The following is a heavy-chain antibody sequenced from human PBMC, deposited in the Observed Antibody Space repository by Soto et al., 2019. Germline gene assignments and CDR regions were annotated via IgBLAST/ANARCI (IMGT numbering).Heavy chain of an antibody. V-gene: IGHV3-33*01. J-gene: IGHJ6*02. D-gene: IGHD2-15*01. CDR3: ARDRWQGPYYYYGMDV. CDR1: GFTFSSYG. Sequence: VGSLRLSCAASGFTFSSYGMHWVRQAPGKGLEWVAVIWYDGSNKYYADSVKGRFTISRDNSKNTLYLQMNSLRAEDTAVYYCARDRWQGPYYYYGMDVWGQGTTVTVSS. CDR2: IWYDGSNK.